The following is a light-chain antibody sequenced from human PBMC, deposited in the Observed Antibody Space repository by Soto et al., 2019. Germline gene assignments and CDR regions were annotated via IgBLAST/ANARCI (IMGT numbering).Light chain of an antibody. CDR2: GNN. J-gene: IGLJ1*01. CDR3: AAWDGTLRGYV. CDR1: SSNIGSGT. V-gene: IGLV1-44*01. Sequence: QSVLTQPPSTSGTPVQRVTISCSGSSSNIGSGTVNWYQHLPGTAQKLLIYGNNKRPSGVPDRFSGSKSGTSASLAVSGLQSEAEADYYWAAWDGTLRGYVFGTATK.